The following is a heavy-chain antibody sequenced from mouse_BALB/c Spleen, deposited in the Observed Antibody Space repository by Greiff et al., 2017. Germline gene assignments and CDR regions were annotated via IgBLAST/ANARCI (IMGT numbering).Heavy chain of an antibody. J-gene: IGHJ3*01. V-gene: IGHV7-1*02. CDR3: ARDGHGSSLAWFAY. CDR1: GFTFSDFY. CDR2: SRNKANDYTT. Sequence: EVKLMESGGGLVQPGGSLRLSCATSGFTFSDFYMEWVRQPPGKRLEWIAASRNKANDYTTEYSASVKGRFIVSRDTSQSILYLQMNALRAEDTAIYYCARDGHGSSLAWFAYWGQGTLVTVSA. D-gene: IGHD1-1*01.